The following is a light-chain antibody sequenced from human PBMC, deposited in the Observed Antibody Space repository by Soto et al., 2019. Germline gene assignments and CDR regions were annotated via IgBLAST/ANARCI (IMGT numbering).Light chain of an antibody. V-gene: IGKV4-1*01. Sequence: SCWSSRSLLSSSTNRNHLAWYQQKAGQPPRVLFYWATTRQFGVPDRFTASGSGTDFTLTISSLRAEDVAVYYCQQYYSPPMYTFGQGTKLQIK. CDR1: RSLLSSSTNRNH. CDR3: QQYYSPPMYT. J-gene: IGKJ2*01. CDR2: WAT.